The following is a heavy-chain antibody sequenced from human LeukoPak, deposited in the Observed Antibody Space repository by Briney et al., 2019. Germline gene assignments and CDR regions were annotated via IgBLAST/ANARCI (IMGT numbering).Heavy chain of an antibody. CDR2: MNPNSGNT. CDR3: ARGGIAAAGYGMDV. V-gene: IGHV1-8*01. J-gene: IGHJ6*02. Sequence: ASVKVSCKASGYTFTSYDINWVRQATGQGLEWMGGMNPNSGNTGYAQKFQGRVTMTRNTSISTAYMELSSLRSEDTAVYYCARGGIAAAGYGMDVWGQGTTVTVSS. D-gene: IGHD6-13*01. CDR1: GYTFTSYD.